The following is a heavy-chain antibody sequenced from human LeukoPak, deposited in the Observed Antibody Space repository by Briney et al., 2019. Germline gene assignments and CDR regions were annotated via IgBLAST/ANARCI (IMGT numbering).Heavy chain of an antibody. CDR1: GYTFTSYG. CDR2: ISAYNGNT. V-gene: IGHV1-18*01. D-gene: IGHD4-17*01. CDR3: ARDRGTYNPYTVTTASVWFDP. Sequence: PEASVKVSCKASGYTFTSYGISWVRQAPGQGLEWMGWISAYNGNTNYAQKLQGRVTMTTDTSTNTAYMELRSLRSDDTAVYYCARDRGTYNPYTVTTASVWFDPWGQGTLVTVSS. J-gene: IGHJ5*02.